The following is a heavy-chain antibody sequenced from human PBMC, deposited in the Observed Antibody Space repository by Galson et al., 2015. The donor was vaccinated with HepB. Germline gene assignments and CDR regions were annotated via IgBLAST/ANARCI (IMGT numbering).Heavy chain of an antibody. D-gene: IGHD1-26*01. V-gene: IGHV3-23*01. CDR3: TRESGWESAY. CDR1: GFIVDGSG. J-gene: IGHJ4*02. CDR2: ISASGGKT. Sequence: SLRLSCAASGFIVDGSGMSWVRQAPGKGLEWVSGISASGGKTYSRAVVKGRFLMSRDNSQNTVYLQMKSLGVDDSALYYCTRESGWESAYWGQGTLVTVSS.